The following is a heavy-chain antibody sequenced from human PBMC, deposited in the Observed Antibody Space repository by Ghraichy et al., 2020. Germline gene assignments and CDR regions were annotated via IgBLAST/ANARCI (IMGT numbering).Heavy chain of an antibody. D-gene: IGHD3-3*01. J-gene: IGHJ4*02. CDR1: GFTFSGYW. CDR3: ARADFWSGFYGPLFDY. Sequence: LSLTCAASGFTFSGYWMNWVRQVPGKGLEWVANIKQDGSEKYYVDSVKGRFTISRDNAKNSLYLQMNSLRAEDTAVYYCARADFWSGFYGPLFDYWGQGTLVTVSS. CDR2: IKQDGSEK. V-gene: IGHV3-7*01.